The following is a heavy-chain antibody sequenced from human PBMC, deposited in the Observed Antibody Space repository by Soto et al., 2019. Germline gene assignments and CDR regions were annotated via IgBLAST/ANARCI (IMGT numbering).Heavy chain of an antibody. Sequence: PSETLSLTCTVSGGSISSYYWSWIRQPPGKGLEWIGYIYYSGSTNYNPSLKSRVTISVDTSKNQFSLKLSSVTAADTAVYYCARHLRTVVSWFDPWGQGTLVTVSS. CDR3: ARHLRTVVSWFDP. CDR2: IYYSGST. CDR1: GGSISSYY. D-gene: IGHD2-8*02. J-gene: IGHJ5*02. V-gene: IGHV4-59*08.